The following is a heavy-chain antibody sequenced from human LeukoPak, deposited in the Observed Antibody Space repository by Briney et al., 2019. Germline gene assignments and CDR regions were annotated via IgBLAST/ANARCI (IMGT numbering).Heavy chain of an antibody. J-gene: IGHJ3*02. CDR1: GDSVSSNSAA. D-gene: IGHD1-26*01. Sequence: SQTLSLTCAISGDSVSSNSAAWNWIRQSPSRGLEWLGRTYYRSKWYNDYAVSVKSRITINPDTSKNQFSLQLNSVTPEDTAVYYCARAVGYSGRYSPAFDIWGQGTMVTVSS. CDR2: TYYRSKWYN. V-gene: IGHV6-1*01. CDR3: ARAVGYSGRYSPAFDI.